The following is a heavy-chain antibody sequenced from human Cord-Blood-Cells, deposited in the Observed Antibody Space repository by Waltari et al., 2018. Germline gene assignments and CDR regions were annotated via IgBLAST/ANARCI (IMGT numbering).Heavy chain of an antibody. CDR3: ASPLYSSSWFPFDY. V-gene: IGHV1-69*01. D-gene: IGHD6-13*01. CDR1: GGTSSSYA. Sequence: QVQMVQSGAGVKKPGSSVKVSCKAAGGTSSSYAIRSVRQAPGQGLEWMGGIIPIFGTANDAQKFQGRVTITADESTSTAYMELSSLRSEDTAVYYCASPLYSSSWFPFDYWGQGTLVTVSS. J-gene: IGHJ4*02. CDR2: IIPIFGTA.